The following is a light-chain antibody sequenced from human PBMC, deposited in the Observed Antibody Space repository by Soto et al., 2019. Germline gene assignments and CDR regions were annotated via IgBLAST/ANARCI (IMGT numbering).Light chain of an antibody. V-gene: IGKV1-9*01. CDR3: QQYNSYWT. CDR2: DAS. J-gene: IGKJ1*01. CDR1: QGISSY. Sequence: TRSPSPLHHSAGTSAHTPFRASQGISSYLGWYQQKPGKAPNLLIYDASTLHSGVPSRSSGGGSGTEFTLTISSLQPDDFATYYCQQYNSYWTFGQGTKVDIK.